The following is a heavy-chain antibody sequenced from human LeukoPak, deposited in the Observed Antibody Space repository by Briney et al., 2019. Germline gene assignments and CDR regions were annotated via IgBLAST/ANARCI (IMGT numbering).Heavy chain of an antibody. CDR2: IIPIFGTA. Sequence: ASVKVSCKASGGTFSSYAISWVRQAPGQGLEWMGGIIPIFGTANYAQKFQGRVTITTDESTSTAYMELSSLRSEDTAVYYCARGSRWGSYRDYYFDYWGQGTLVTVSS. D-gene: IGHD3-16*02. J-gene: IGHJ4*02. CDR1: GGTFSSYA. CDR3: ARGSRWGSYRDYYFDY. V-gene: IGHV1-69*05.